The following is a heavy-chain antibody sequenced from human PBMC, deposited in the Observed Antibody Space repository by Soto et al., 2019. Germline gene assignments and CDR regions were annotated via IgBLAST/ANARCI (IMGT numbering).Heavy chain of an antibody. Sequence: QVQLQQWGAGLLKPSETLSLNCAGYGGSFSGYYWTWIRQPPGTGLEWIGEINHSGSTDYNPSLKSRVTISVDTSNNQFPLKLTSVTAADPAVYYCARDKITCLCDYWGQGTLVTVSS. CDR2: INHSGST. CDR1: GGSFSGYY. CDR3: ARDKITCLCDY. J-gene: IGHJ4*02. V-gene: IGHV4-34*01. D-gene: IGHD3-10*01.